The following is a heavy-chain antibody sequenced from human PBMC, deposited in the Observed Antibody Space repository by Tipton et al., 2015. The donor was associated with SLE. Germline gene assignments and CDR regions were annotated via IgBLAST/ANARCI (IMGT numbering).Heavy chain of an antibody. CDR3: ARGSDPKGPRRKAVAGTYIDG. CDR2: INHSGST. CDR1: GGSFSGYY. D-gene: IGHD6-19*01. Sequence: TLSLTCAVYGGSFSGYYWSWIRQPPGKGLEWIGEINHSGSTNYNPSLKSRITISVDKSKNQFSLKLNSVTAADTAVYYCARGSDPKGPRRKAVAGTYIDGWGQGTRVTVSS. V-gene: IGHV4-34*01. J-gene: IGHJ4*02.